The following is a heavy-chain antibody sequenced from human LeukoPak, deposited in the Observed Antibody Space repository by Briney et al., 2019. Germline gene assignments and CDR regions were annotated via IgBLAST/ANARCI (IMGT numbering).Heavy chain of an antibody. V-gene: IGHV3-15*01. CDR1: GFTFSTYG. J-gene: IGHJ4*02. CDR3: TVATNFDY. CDR2: IKSKTDGGTT. D-gene: IGHD5-12*01. Sequence: GGSLRVSCAASGFTFSTYGMHWVRQSPRKGLEWVGRIKSKTDGGTTDYAAPVKGRFTISRDDSKNTLYLQMNSLKTEDTAVYYSTVATNFDYWGQGTLVTVSS.